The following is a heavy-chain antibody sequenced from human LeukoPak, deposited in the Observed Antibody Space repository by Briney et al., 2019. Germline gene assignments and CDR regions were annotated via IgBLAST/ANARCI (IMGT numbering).Heavy chain of an antibody. Sequence: GGSLRLSCAASGFTFSNYGLDWVRQSPGKGLEWISYISGGGSDIYYADSVKGRFTISRDNAQKSLYLQMNSLRAEDTAVYYCATGSMNPYYYYYMAVWGKGTTVTISS. CDR3: ATGSMNPYYYYYMAV. J-gene: IGHJ6*03. V-gene: IGHV3-48*03. CDR2: ISGGGSDI. CDR1: GFTFSNYG. D-gene: IGHD1-26*01.